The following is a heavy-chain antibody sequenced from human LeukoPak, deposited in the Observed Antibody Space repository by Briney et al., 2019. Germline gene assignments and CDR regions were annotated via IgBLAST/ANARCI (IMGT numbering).Heavy chain of an antibody. D-gene: IGHD6-13*01. Sequence: GASVKVSCKASGYTFTGYYMHWVRQAPGQGLEWMGWIIPNSGGTNYAQKFQGRVTMTRDTSISTAYMELSRLRSDDTAVYYCAREDIAAAVNFDYWGQGTLVTVSS. CDR1: GYTFTGYY. V-gene: IGHV1-2*02. CDR3: AREDIAAAVNFDY. J-gene: IGHJ4*02. CDR2: IIPNSGGT.